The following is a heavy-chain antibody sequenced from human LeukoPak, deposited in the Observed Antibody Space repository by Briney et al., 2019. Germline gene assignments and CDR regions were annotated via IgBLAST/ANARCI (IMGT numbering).Heavy chain of an antibody. D-gene: IGHD5-18*01. CDR2: IYTSGST. V-gene: IGHV4-4*07. CDR3: ARGGARGYSYDLFDY. J-gene: IGHJ4*02. CDR1: GGSISSYY. Sequence: SETLSLTCTVSGGSISSYYWSWIRQPAGKGLEWIGRIYTSGSTNYNPSLKSRVTMSVDTSKNQFSLKLSSVTAADTAVYYCARGGARGYSYDLFDYWGQGTLVTVSS.